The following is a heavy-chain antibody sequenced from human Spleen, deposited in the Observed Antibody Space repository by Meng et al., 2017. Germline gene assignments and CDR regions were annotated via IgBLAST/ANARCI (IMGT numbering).Heavy chain of an antibody. CDR1: GYTFPDYW. V-gene: IGHV1-2*06. Sequence: QVQIVQSGAAVAKPGASVQVSCKASGYTFPDYWLHWVRRAPGQGLEWMGRIDPKSDNTHYAQKFQGRVTMSRDTSISTAYMELSGLRSDDTAVYYCARDEDISAAGKLFGDYWGQGTLVTVFS. CDR3: ARDEDISAAGKLFGDY. J-gene: IGHJ4*02. CDR2: IDPKSDNT. D-gene: IGHD6-13*01.